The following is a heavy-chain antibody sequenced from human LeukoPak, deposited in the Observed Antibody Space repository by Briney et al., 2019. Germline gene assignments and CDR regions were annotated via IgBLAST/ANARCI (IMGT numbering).Heavy chain of an antibody. CDR1: GGSFSGYY. Sequence: PSETLSLTCAVYGGSFSGYYWSWIRQPPGKGLEWIGEINHSGSTNYNPSLKSRVTLSVDTSKNQFSLKLSSVTAADTAVYYCARGKPNYYDSSGYYWTWFDPWGQGTLVTVSS. CDR2: INHSGST. V-gene: IGHV4-34*01. D-gene: IGHD3-22*01. CDR3: ARGKPNYYDSSGYYWTWFDP. J-gene: IGHJ5*02.